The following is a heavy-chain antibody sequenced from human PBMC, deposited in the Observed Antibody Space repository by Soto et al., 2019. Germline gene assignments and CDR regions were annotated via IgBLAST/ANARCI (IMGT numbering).Heavy chain of an antibody. CDR3: ARGKGWLDY. Sequence: EVQVVESGGGLVQPGGSLRLSCAASGFTFGNNWMTWVCQAPGKGLEWVAGINQDGGEKQYVGSVTGRFTISRDNAKNSLSLQMNSLGAEDTAVYYCARGKGWLDYWGQGTLVTVSS. J-gene: IGHJ4*02. D-gene: IGHD3-22*01. CDR1: GFTFGNNW. V-gene: IGHV3-7*05. CDR2: INQDGGEK.